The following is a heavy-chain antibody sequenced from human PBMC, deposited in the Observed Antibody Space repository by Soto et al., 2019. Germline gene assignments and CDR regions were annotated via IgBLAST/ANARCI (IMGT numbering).Heavy chain of an antibody. CDR2: VSRDGRNT. V-gene: IGHV3-30*18. CDR1: GFTFSDYA. D-gene: IGHD6-19*01. J-gene: IGHJ4*02. CDR3: AKGGRQWLVTSDFNY. Sequence: VQLVESGGGVVQPGRSLRLSCAASGFTFSDYAMHWVRQAPGKGLEWVAVVSRDGRNTHYADSVKGRFTISRDSSKNTVSLDMTRLRAEDTAVYYGAKGGRQWLVTSDFNYWGQGALVTVSS.